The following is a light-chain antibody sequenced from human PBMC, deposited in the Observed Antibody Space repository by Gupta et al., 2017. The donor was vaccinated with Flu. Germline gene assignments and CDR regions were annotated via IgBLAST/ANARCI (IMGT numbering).Light chain of an antibody. CDR2: GAA. CDR1: QSVSRN. V-gene: IGKV3-15*01. CDR3: QQNNYWPPIT. Sequence: EIVMTHSPATLSVSPAARAALSCSASQSVSRNLAWYQQKPRQAPRLLICGAATSYTGFAARFSGGGLGKDVTLSISSRQTEDFSYYYCQQNNYWPPITFGPGTPVEIK. J-gene: IGKJ5*01.